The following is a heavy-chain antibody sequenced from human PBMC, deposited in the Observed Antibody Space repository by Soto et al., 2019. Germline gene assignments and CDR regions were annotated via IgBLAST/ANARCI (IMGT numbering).Heavy chain of an antibody. V-gene: IGHV4-59*08. D-gene: IGHD4-17*01. J-gene: IGHJ6*02. CDR3: VRQGIDYLHGLVDV. Sequence: QVQLQQSGPRLVKPSETLSLTCTVSSGPVRSHNWGWIRQPPGRGLEWIGYVYYTGDTAYNPSLTGRVTISADTPTNDISLTLNSVTAAATAVYYCVRQGIDYLHGLVDVWGQGTTVSVSS. CDR2: VYYTGDT. CDR1: SGPVRSHN.